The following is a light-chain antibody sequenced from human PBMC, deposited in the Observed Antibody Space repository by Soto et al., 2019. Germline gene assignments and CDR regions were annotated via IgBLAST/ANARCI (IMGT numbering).Light chain of an antibody. V-gene: IGLV2-14*01. CDR3: SSYTSKSSLI. J-gene: IGLJ2*01. Sequence: QSALTQPASVSGSPGQSITISCAGTMRDVGAYNLGSWYQQHPGRAPQLIIYEVRNRPSGISFRFSGSKSGNTASLTISGLQAEDEADYYCSSYTSKSSLIFGGGTKVTVL. CDR1: MRDVGAYNL. CDR2: EVR.